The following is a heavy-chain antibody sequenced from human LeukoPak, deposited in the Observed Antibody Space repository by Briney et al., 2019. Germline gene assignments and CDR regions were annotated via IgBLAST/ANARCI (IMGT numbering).Heavy chain of an antibody. CDR3: AKDTGPYYYGSGVDY. D-gene: IGHD3-10*01. CDR1: GFTFDDYG. Sequence: GGSLRLSCAASGFTFDDYGVSWVRQAPGKGLEWVSGINWNGGSTGYADSVKGRFTISRDNAKNSLYLQMNSLRVEDTAFYYCAKDTGPYYYGSGVDYWGQGTLVTVSS. J-gene: IGHJ4*02. V-gene: IGHV3-20*04. CDR2: INWNGGST.